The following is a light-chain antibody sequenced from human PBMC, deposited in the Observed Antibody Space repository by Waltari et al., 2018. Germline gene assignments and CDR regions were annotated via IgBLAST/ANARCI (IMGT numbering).Light chain of an antibody. J-gene: IGLJ3*02. CDR1: SGHSSNV. CDR3: ETGGHGTWV. V-gene: IGLV4-69*01. Sequence: QLVVTQSPSASAPLGASVKITCTLSSGHSSNVIAWLQQRPEKGPRYLMKVNSDGSHSKGDEIPDRFSGSSSGAERYLTISSLQSDDEADYYCETGGHGTWVFGGGTKLTVL. CDR2: VNSDGSH.